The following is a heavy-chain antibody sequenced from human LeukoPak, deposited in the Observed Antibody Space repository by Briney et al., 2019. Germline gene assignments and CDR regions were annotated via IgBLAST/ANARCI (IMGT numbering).Heavy chain of an antibody. CDR2: INPNSGGK. Sequence: ASVKVSCKASGYTFTGYYMHWVRQAPGQGLEWMGWINPNSGGKNYAQKFQGRVTMTRDTSISTAYLELSRLRSDDTAVYYCARDVFMGPFQHWGQDTLVTVSS. V-gene: IGHV1-2*02. CDR3: ARDVFMGPFQH. D-gene: IGHD3-10*01. CDR1: GYTFTGYY. J-gene: IGHJ1*01.